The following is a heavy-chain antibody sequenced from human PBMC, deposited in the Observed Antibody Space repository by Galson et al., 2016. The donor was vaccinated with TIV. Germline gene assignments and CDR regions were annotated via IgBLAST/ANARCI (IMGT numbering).Heavy chain of an antibody. CDR2: VFYTGST. CDR1: GGSISSYY. J-gene: IGHJ4*02. CDR3: ARVSRGHFDC. V-gene: IGHV4-59*01. Sequence: LSLTCTVSGGSISSYYWTWIRQPPGKGLEWLGDVFYTGSTSYNPSLKSRVTISVDTSKNQFSLRLSSVTAADTAVYYCARVSRGHFDCWGQGTLVTVSS.